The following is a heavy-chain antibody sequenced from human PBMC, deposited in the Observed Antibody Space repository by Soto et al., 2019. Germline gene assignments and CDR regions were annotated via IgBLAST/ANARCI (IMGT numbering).Heavy chain of an antibody. D-gene: IGHD3-3*01. CDR3: AGSAEWLLPFPFDY. J-gene: IGHJ4*02. CDR2: INAGNGNT. CDR1: GYTFTSYA. Sequence: GASVKVSFKASGYTFTSYAMHWVRPAPGQRLEWMGWINAGNGNTKYSQKFQGRVTITRDTSASTDYMELSSLRSEDTAVYYCAGSAEWLLPFPFDYWGQGTLVTVSS. V-gene: IGHV1-3*01.